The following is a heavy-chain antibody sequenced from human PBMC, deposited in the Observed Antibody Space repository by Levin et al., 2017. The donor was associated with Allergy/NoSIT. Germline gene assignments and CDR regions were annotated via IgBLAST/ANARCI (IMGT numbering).Heavy chain of an antibody. Sequence: SQTLSLTCTVSGGSISSSSHYWGWIRQPPGQGLEWIATIYYSVSTYYNPSLKSRVTISVDTSKNQFSLRLSSVTAADTAVYYCAGEEHKWNYTGYWGHGTVVTVSS. V-gene: IGHV4-39*02. CDR2: IYYSVST. CDR3: AGEEHKWNYTGY. CDR1: GGSISSSSHY. D-gene: IGHD1-7*01. J-gene: IGHJ4*01.